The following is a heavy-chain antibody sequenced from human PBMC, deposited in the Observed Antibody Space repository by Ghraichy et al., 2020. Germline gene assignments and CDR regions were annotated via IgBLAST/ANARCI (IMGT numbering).Heavy chain of an antibody. CDR2: IKQDGSAK. Sequence: GGSLRLSCAASGFTFSSYWMSWVRQAPGKGLEWVSNIKQDGSAKYFVDSVKGRFTISRDNAKNSLYLQMNSLGAEDTAVYYCARDRLRGVVPSRRYYYGMDVWGQGTTVTVSS. V-gene: IGHV3-7*01. CDR1: GFTFSSYW. J-gene: IGHJ6*01. CDR3: ARDRLRGVVPSRRYYYGMDV. D-gene: IGHD3-10*01.